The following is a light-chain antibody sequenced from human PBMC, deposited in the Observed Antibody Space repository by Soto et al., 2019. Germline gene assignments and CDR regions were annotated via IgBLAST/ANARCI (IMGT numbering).Light chain of an antibody. J-gene: IGKJ5*01. CDR1: QSISSY. V-gene: IGKV1-39*01. CDR2: AAS. CDR3: QQSYSTPQT. Sequence: DLQMTHSPSSLSATVGDRVTITCRASQSISSYLNWYQQKPGKAPKLLIYAASSLQSGVPSRFSGSGSGTDFTLTISSLQPEDFATYYCQQSYSTPQTFGQGTRLEIK.